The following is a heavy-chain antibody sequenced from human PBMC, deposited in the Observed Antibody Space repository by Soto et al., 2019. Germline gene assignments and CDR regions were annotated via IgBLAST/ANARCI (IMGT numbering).Heavy chain of an antibody. D-gene: IGHD4-17*01. Sequence: QVQLQESGPGLVKPSQTLSLTCTVSGGSISSGGYYWSWIRQHPGKGLEWIGYIYYSGSTYYNPSLKSRVTISVDTSKNQFSLKLSSVTATDTAVYYCARDLKNGPLPMDVWGKGTTVTVSS. CDR1: GGSISSGGYY. CDR2: IYYSGST. CDR3: ARDLKNGPLPMDV. V-gene: IGHV4-31*03. J-gene: IGHJ6*03.